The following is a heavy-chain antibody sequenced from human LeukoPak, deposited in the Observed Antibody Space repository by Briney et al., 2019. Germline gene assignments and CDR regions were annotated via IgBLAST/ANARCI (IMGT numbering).Heavy chain of an antibody. V-gene: IGHV3-23*01. J-gene: IGHJ4*02. Sequence: QPGGSLRLSCAASGFTFSSYAMSWVRQAPGKGLEWVSAISGSGGSTYYADSVKGRFTISRDNSKNTLYLQMNSLRAEDTAVYYCAKDLPRFYDSSGKSPPELFDYWGQGTLVTVSS. D-gene: IGHD3-22*01. CDR3: AKDLPRFYDSSGKSPPELFDY. CDR2: ISGSGGST. CDR1: GFTFSSYA.